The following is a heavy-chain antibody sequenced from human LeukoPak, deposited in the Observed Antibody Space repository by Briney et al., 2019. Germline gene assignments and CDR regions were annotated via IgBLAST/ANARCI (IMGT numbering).Heavy chain of an antibody. J-gene: IGHJ6*02. Sequence: GGSLRLSCAVSGFMFSQHTMSWVRQAPGKRLEWVSSISGSGDATRYADSVMGRFTISRDNAKNTLSLQMNSLRAEDTAVYYCARDATVTTSRYYYYYYGMDVWGQGTTVTVSS. CDR2: ISGSGDAT. D-gene: IGHD4-17*01. V-gene: IGHV3-23*01. CDR3: ARDATVTTSRYYYYYYGMDV. CDR1: GFMFSQHT.